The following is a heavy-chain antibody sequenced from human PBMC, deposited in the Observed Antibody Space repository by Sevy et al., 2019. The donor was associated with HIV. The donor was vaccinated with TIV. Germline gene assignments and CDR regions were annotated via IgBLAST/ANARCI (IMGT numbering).Heavy chain of an antibody. CDR1: GFTFSTYT. CDR3: ARPYGSGSWEAFDI. CDR2: ISSSANYI. D-gene: IGHD3-10*01. J-gene: IGHJ3*02. V-gene: IGHV3-21*01. Sequence: GGSLRLSCSASGFTFSTYTMNWVRQAPGKGLEWVSSISSSANYIYYADSVKGRFTISRDNAKNSLYLQMNSLRAEDTAVYHCARPYGSGSWEAFDIWGQGTMVTVSS.